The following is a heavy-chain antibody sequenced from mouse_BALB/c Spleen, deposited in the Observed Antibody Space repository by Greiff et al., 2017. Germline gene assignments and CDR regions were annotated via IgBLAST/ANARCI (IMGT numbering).Heavy chain of an antibody. CDR3: ARGTGTLAY. J-gene: IGHJ3*01. V-gene: IGHV1-4*01. Sequence: VQLQPSGAGLGRPGAFVEMFRQASGFPFNSLSMHLGKPRPGQGLEWIGNINSCSGYTNYNQKFKDKATLTTDKSTSTACLQLNSLTSDDSAVYYCARGTGTLAYWGQGTLVTVSA. CDR1: GFPFNSLS. D-gene: IGHD4-1*01. CDR2: INSCSGYT.